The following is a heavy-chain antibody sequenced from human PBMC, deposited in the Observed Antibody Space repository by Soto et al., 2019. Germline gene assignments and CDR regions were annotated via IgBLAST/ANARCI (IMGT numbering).Heavy chain of an antibody. CDR3: AKDLRRDPGYDLDY. CDR1: GFTFSSYT. V-gene: IGHV3-33*06. CDR2: IWYDGSRK. Sequence: GGSLRLSCAASGFTFSSYTMNWVRQAPGKGLEWVAVIWYDGSRKYYADAVKGRFTISRDNSMNTLHLQMNNLRAEDTAIYYCAKDLRRDPGYDLDYWGQGTLVTVSS. J-gene: IGHJ4*02. D-gene: IGHD5-12*01.